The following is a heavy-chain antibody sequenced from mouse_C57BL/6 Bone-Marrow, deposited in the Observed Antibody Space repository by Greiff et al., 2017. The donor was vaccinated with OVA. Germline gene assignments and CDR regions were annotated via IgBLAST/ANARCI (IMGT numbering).Heavy chain of an antibody. Sequence: EVKLVESGGGLVKPGGSLKLSCAASGFTFSDYGMHWVRQAPEKGLEWVAYISSGSSSIYYADTVKGRFTISRDNAKNTLYLQMTSLRSEDTAMYYCARFFFDYWGQGTTLTVSS. J-gene: IGHJ2*01. V-gene: IGHV5-17*01. CDR2: ISSGSSSI. CDR3: ARFFFDY. CDR1: GFTFSDYG.